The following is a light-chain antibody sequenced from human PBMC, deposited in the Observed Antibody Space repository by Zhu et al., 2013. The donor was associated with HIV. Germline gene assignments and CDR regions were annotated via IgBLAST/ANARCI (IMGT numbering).Light chain of an antibody. CDR1: QTISGS. J-gene: IGKJ1*01. CDR3: LQDHNYPWT. V-gene: IGKV1-5*01. Sequence: DIQMTQSPSTLSASVGERVTITCRASQTISGSLAWYQQKPGKAPSLLIYDASSLQSGVPSRFSGSGSGTEFTLTISSLQPDDFATYYCLQDHNYPWTFGQGTKVEI. CDR2: DAS.